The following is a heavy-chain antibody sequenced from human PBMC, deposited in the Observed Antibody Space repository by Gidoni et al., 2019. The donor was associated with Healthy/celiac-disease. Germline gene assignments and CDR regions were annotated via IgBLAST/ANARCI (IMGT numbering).Heavy chain of an antibody. V-gene: IGHV4-31*03. CDR2: IYYSGST. J-gene: IGHJ5*02. CDR1: GGSTSSGGYY. CDR3: ARDSIQPLEGWFDP. D-gene: IGHD5-18*01. Sequence: QVQLQEPGTGLVKPSQTLSLTCPVSGGSTSSGGYYWSWIRQHPGKGLEWIGYIYYSGSTYYNPSLKSRVTISVDTSKNQFSLKLSSVTAADTAVYYCARDSIQPLEGWFDPWGQGTLVTVSS.